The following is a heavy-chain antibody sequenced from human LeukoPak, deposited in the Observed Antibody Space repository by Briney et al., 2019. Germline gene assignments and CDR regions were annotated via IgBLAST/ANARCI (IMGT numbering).Heavy chain of an antibody. V-gene: IGHV3-33*06. CDR3: AKDLGLRGSPGPFDI. J-gene: IGHJ3*02. D-gene: IGHD1-26*01. CDR1: GFTFNNYP. CDR2: IWYDGSLK. Sequence: PGTSLTLSCAASGFTFNNYPMHWVRQAAGKGLDWGAVIWYDGSLKFYADSVKDRFTISRDNSKNTLHLQMNSLRAEDTAIYYCAKDLGLRGSPGPFDIWGQGTMVTVSS.